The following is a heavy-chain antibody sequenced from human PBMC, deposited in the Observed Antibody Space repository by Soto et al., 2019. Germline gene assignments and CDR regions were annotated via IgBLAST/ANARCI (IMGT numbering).Heavy chain of an antibody. CDR1: GFTFSSYA. V-gene: IGHV3-30-3*01. D-gene: IGHD2-8*01. Sequence: GGSLRLSCAASGFTFSSYAMHWVRQAPGKGLEWVAVISYDGSNKYYADSVKGRFTISRDNSKNTLYLQMNSLRAEDTAVYYCARDSLVYAIKFPFDYWGQGTLVTVSS. CDR3: ARDSLVYAIKFPFDY. CDR2: ISYDGSNK. J-gene: IGHJ4*02.